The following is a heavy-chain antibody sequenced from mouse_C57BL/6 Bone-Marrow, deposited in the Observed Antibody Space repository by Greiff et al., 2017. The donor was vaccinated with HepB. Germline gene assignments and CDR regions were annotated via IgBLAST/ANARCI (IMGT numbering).Heavy chain of an antibody. D-gene: IGHD2-4*01. Sequence: EVKLMESGGDLVKPGGSLKLSCAASGFTFSSYGMSWVRQTPDKRLEWVATISSGGSYTYYPDSVKGRFTISRDNAKNTLYLQMSSLKSEDTAMYYCARRGYDYLYAMDYWGQGTSVTVSS. CDR1: GFTFSSYG. CDR2: ISSGGSYT. CDR3: ARRGYDYLYAMDY. J-gene: IGHJ4*01. V-gene: IGHV5-6*01.